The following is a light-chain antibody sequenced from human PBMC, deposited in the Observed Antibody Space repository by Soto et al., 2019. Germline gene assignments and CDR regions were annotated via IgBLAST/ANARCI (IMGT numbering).Light chain of an antibody. V-gene: IGLV2-14*01. CDR1: SSDVGGYNY. Sequence: QSVLTQPASVSGSPGQSITISCTGTSSDVGGYNYVSWYQQHPGKAPKLMIYEVSNRPSGVSNRFSGSKSGNTASLTISGLQAEDEADYYCSSYTSSSTGVFGGGTKRTVL. J-gene: IGLJ2*01. CDR2: EVS. CDR3: SSYTSSSTGV.